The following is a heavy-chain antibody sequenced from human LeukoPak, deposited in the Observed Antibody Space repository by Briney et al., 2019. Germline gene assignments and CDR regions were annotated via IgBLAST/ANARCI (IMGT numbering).Heavy chain of an antibody. CDR1: GYTFTSHS. CDR3: ARNIAADYYGMDV. Sequence: ASVKVSCKASGYTFTSHSITWVRQAPGQGLEWMGWIGTHDGNTKYVERFQGRVTMTTDTSTSTVYMELRSLTSDDTAVYYCARNIAADYYGMDVWGQGTTVTVSS. J-gene: IGHJ6*02. D-gene: IGHD6-13*01. V-gene: IGHV1-18*01. CDR2: IGTHDGNT.